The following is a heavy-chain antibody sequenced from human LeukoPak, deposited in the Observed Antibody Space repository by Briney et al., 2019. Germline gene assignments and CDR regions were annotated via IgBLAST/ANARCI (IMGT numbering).Heavy chain of an antibody. D-gene: IGHD3-22*01. Sequence: GSLRLSCAASGFTFSDYYMSWIRQPAGKGLEWIGRISSSGSTNYNPSLKSRVTISVDTSKNQFSLKLSSVTAADTAVYFCARGPYSYDSSGAFDIWGQGTMVTVSS. V-gene: IGHV4-4*07. CDR2: ISSSGST. J-gene: IGHJ3*02. CDR3: ARGPYSYDSSGAFDI. CDR1: GFTFSDYY.